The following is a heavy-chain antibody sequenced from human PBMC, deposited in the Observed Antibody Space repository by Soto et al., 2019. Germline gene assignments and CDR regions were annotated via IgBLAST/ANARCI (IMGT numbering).Heavy chain of an antibody. CDR3: ARDSIVGDIVVVPAAIGAFDI. D-gene: IGHD2-2*02. Sequence: GGSLRLSCAASGFTFSSYAMHWVRQAPGKGLEWVSYISSSSSTIYYADSVKGRFTISRDNAKNSLYLQMNSLRAEDTAVYYCARDSIVGDIVVVPAAIGAFDIWGQGTMVTVSS. J-gene: IGHJ3*02. V-gene: IGHV3-48*01. CDR2: ISSSSSTI. CDR1: GFTFSSYA.